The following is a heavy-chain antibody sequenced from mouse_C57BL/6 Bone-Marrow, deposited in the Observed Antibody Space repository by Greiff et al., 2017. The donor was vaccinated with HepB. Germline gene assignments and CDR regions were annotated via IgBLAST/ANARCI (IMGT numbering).Heavy chain of an antibody. J-gene: IGHJ1*03. CDR1: GFTFSDYY. CDR2: INYDGSST. D-gene: IGHD1-1*01. Sequence: VQLKESEGGLVQPGSSMKLSCTASGFTFSDYYMAWVRQVPEKGLEWVANINYDGSSTYYLDSLKSRFIISRDNAKNILYLQMSSLKSEDTATYYCARDTTVVEPLYWYFDVWGTGTTVTVSS. CDR3: ARDTTVVEPLYWYFDV. V-gene: IGHV5-16*01.